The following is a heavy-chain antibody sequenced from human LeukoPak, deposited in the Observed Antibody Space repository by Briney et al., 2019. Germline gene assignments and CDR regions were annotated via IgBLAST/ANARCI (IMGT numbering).Heavy chain of an antibody. V-gene: IGHV3-23*01. CDR2: ISGSGGST. CDR3: AKVYSSSWYNYFDY. CDR1: GFTFSSYA. J-gene: IGHJ4*02. Sequence: GGSLRLSCAASGFTFSSYAMSWVRQAPGKGLEWVSGISGSGGSTYYADSVKGRFIISRDNSKNTLYLQMNSLRAEDTAVYYCAKVYSSSWYNYFDYWGQGTLVTVSS. D-gene: IGHD6-13*01.